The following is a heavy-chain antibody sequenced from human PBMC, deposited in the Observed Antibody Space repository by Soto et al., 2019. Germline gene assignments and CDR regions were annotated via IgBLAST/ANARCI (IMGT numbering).Heavy chain of an antibody. CDR2: IYYSGST. J-gene: IGHJ6*02. Sequence: SETLSLTCSVYGGSISSAEHYWSWIRQPPGKGLEWIGYIYYSGSTYDNPSLRRRITISIDTPKNQFSLKLSSMTAADTAVYYCARGPDYHMDVWGQGTTVTVSS. CDR1: GGSISSAEHY. CDR3: ARGPDYHMDV. V-gene: IGHV4-30-4*01.